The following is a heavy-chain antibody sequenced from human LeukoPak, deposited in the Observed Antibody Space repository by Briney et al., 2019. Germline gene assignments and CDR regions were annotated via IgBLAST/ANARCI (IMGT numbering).Heavy chain of an antibody. CDR2: ISSSGSTI. CDR3: ARDAVTNDSFDY. J-gene: IGHJ4*02. V-gene: IGHV3-11*01. Sequence: GGSLRLSCAASEFTFSGYYMSWIRQAPGKGLEWVSYISSSGSTIYYADSVKGRFTISRDNAKNSLYLQMNSLRAEDTAVYYCARDAVTNDSFDYWGQGTLVTVSS. D-gene: IGHD4-17*01. CDR1: EFTFSGYY.